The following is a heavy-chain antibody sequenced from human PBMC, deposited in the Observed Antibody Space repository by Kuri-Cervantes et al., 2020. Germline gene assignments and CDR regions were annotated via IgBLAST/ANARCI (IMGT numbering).Heavy chain of an antibody. CDR2: IYYSGST. D-gene: IGHD2-2*01. CDR1: GGSVSSGSYY. V-gene: IGHV4-61*01. CDR3: VRDCSSTSCPLRYMDV. J-gene: IGHJ6*03. Sequence: SETLSLTCTVSGGSVSSGSYYWSWIWQPPGKGLEWIGYIYYSGSTNYNPSLKSRVTISVDTSKNQFSLKLNSVTAADTAVYYCVRDCSSTSCPLRYMDVWGKGTTVTVSS.